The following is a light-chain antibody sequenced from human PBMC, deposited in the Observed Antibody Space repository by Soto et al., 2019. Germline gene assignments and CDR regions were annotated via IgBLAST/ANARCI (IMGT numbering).Light chain of an antibody. J-gene: IGLJ1*01. CDR1: SSNIGAGYD. CDR2: DNN. Sequence: QSVLTQPPAVSGGPGQRVIISCTGSSSNIGAGYDVHWYQQLPGTAPRLLIYDNNNRPSGVPARFSVSKSDTSASLAITGLQPEDEADYYCQSYDSSLSGSYVFGTGTKVTVL. CDR3: QSYDSSLSGSYV. V-gene: IGLV1-40*01.